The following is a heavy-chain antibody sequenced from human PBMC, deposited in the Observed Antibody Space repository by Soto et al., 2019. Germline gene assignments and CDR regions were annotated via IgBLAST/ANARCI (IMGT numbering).Heavy chain of an antibody. D-gene: IGHD4-17*01. CDR2: IYPSGYT. CDR1: GGSISSGGYS. V-gene: IGHV4-30-2*01. Sequence: QLQLQESGSGLVKPSQTLSLTCAVSGGSISSGGYSWIWIRQLPGKGLEWIGYIYPSGYTYYNQSGKSRVTISVDRAKNKFSLKLSSVTPADTAVYYCDSARYGDYGYGMDVWGQGTTVTVSS. J-gene: IGHJ6*02. CDR3: DSARYGDYGYGMDV.